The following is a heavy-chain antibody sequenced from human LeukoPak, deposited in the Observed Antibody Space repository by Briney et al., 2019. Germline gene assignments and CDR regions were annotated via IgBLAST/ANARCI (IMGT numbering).Heavy chain of an antibody. CDR2: ISYDGSNK. V-gene: IGHV3-30-3*01. J-gene: IGHJ6*03. D-gene: IGHD2/OR15-2a*01. CDR3: ARVSSRGYMDV. Sequence: PGGSLRLSCAASGFTFSSYAMHWVRQAPGKGLEWVAVISYDGSNKYYADSVKGRFTISRDNSKNTLYLQMNSLRAEDTAVYYCARVSSRGYMDVWGKGTTVTVAS. CDR1: GFTFSSYA.